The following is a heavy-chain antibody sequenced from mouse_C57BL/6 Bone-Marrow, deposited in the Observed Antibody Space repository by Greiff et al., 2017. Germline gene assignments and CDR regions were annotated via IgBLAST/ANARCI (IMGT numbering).Heavy chain of an antibody. Sequence: VQLQQSGPELVKPGASVKISCKASGYSFTGYYMHWVKQSHGNILDWIGYIYPYNGVSSYNQKFKGKAPLTVDKSSSTAYMELRSLTSEDSAVYYCARPIYYYGSSYGSWFAYWGQGTLVTVSA. J-gene: IGHJ3*01. D-gene: IGHD1-1*01. CDR2: IYPYNGVS. V-gene: IGHV1-31*01. CDR1: GYSFTGYY. CDR3: ARPIYYYGSSYGSWFAY.